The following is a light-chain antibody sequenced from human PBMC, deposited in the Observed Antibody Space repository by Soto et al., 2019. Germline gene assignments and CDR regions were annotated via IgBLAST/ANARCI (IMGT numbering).Light chain of an antibody. CDR3: QQYDDWPPIT. Sequence: EIVMTQSQATLSVSPGEKATLSCGASQNVNSNLAWYQQKPGQAPRLLIYGASTRATGVPARFSGSGSGTEFTFTISSLQSEDFAVYYCQQYDDWPPITFGQWTDWRI. CDR1: QNVNSN. V-gene: IGKV3-15*01. CDR2: GAS. J-gene: IGKJ5*01.